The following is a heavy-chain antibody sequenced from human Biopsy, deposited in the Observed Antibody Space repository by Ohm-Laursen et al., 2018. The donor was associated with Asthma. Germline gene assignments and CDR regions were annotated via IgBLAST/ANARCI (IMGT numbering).Heavy chain of an antibody. D-gene: IGHD6-19*01. V-gene: IGHV3-53*01. CDR3: ARGDSSGWSQYYFDY. J-gene: IGHJ4*02. CDR2: IYSGGTS. Sequence: SLRLSCAASGFTVSRDYMFWVRQAPGKGLEWVSVIYSGGTSHTADSVRGRFTISRDYSKNTLYLQMHSQRAEDTAVYYCARGDSSGWSQYYFDYWGQGTLVTVSS. CDR1: GFTVSRDY.